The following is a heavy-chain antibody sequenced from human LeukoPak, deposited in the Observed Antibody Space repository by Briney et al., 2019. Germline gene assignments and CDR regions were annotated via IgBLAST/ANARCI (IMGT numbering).Heavy chain of an antibody. Sequence: GGSLRLSCAASGFTFSSYAMSWGRQAPGKGREWVSAISGSGGGTYYADSVKGRFTISRDNSKNTLYLQMNSLRAEDTVVYYCAKEGWRDFKYDYVRGRYRPPHNWFDPWGQGTLVTVSS. D-gene: IGHD3-16*02. CDR2: ISGSGGGT. CDR1: GFTFSSYA. J-gene: IGHJ5*02. V-gene: IGHV3-23*01. CDR3: AKEGWRDFKYDYVRGRYRPPHNWFDP.